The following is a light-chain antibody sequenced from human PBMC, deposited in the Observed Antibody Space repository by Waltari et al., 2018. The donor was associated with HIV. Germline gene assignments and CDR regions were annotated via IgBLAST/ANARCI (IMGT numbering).Light chain of an antibody. CDR3: QQYNSDFYT. CDR1: QNVESW. V-gene: IGKV1-5*03. Sequence: IQMTQSPSILSASVGDRVTITCRASQNVESWLAWYQQRPGRAPKLLIYKASTLEYGVPARFSGSGSGTDFTLTINSLQPDDFATYYCQQYNSDFYTFGQGTRLE. CDR2: KAS. J-gene: IGKJ2*01.